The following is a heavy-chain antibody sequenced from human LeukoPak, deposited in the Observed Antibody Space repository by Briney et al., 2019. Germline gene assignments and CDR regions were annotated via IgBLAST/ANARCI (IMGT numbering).Heavy chain of an antibody. D-gene: IGHD2-15*01. CDR1: GGSISSYY. CDR3: ASSVSAATPSLDY. V-gene: IGHV4-59*01. J-gene: IGHJ4*02. Sequence: PSETLSLTCTVSGGSISSYYWSWIRQPPGKGLEWIGYIYYSGSTNYNPSLKSRVTISVDTSKNQFSLKLSSVTAADTAVYYCASSVSAATPSLDYCGQGTLVTVSS. CDR2: IYYSGST.